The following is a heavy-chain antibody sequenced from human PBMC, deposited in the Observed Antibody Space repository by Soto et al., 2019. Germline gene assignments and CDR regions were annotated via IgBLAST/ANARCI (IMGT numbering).Heavy chain of an antibody. CDR2: IHSDGTST. Sequence: EVQLVESGGGLVQPGESLRLSCAASGFTFDYYWMHWVRQAPGKGLGCVSRIHSDGTSTTYADSVKGRFTISRDNAKNTLSLQMNSLRAEDTVVYYCARGDRGAFDLWGQGTVVTVSS. V-gene: IGHV3-74*01. D-gene: IGHD1-26*01. CDR1: GFTFDYYW. J-gene: IGHJ3*01. CDR3: ARGDRGAFDL.